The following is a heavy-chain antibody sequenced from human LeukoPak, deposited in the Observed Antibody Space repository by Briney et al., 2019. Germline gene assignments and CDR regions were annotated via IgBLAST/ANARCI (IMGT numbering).Heavy chain of an antibody. J-gene: IGHJ4*02. Sequence: SETLSLTCTVSGDSISSNSYYWGWIRQPPGKGLEWIGMIYYSGSTYYNPSLKSRATISVDTSKNQFSLKLSSVTAADTAIYYCASHQYAYIHIFHYWGQGTLVTVSS. CDR3: ASHQYAYIHIFHY. CDR1: GDSISSNSYY. V-gene: IGHV4-39*01. D-gene: IGHD3-16*01. CDR2: IYYSGST.